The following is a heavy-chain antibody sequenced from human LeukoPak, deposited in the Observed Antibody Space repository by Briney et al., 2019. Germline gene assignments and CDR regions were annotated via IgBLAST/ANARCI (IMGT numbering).Heavy chain of an antibody. CDR2: IYTSVST. D-gene: IGHD3-22*01. CDR3: AREDYYDSSGYYSY. V-gene: IGHV4-4*07. CDR1: GGSISSYY. Sequence: SSETLSLTCTVSGGSISSYYRSWIRQPAGKGLEWIGRIYTSVSTNYNPSLKSRVTMSIDTSKNQFSLKLSSVTAADTAVYYCAREDYYDSSGYYSYWGQGTLVTVSS. J-gene: IGHJ4*02.